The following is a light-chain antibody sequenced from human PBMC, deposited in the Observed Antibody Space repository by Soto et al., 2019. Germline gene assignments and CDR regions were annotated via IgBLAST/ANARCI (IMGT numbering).Light chain of an antibody. J-gene: IGKJ4*01. CDR2: DAS. CDR1: QNIGRN. Sequence: EIVMTQSPATLSVSQGERATLSCRASQNIGRNLAWYQQIPGQAPRLLFYDASTRATGIPARFSASGSGTEFTLTITSLQSEDFAVYYCQQYNQWPHPFGGGTKVDIK. V-gene: IGKV3-15*01. CDR3: QQYNQWPHP.